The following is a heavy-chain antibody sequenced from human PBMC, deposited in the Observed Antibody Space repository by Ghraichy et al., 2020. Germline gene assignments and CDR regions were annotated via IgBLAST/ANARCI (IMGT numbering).Heavy chain of an antibody. D-gene: IGHD1-14*01. CDR1: GFTVSSYW. CDR3: ARAVGSKRNPLDY. Sequence: GGSLRLSCAASGFTVSSYWMHWVRQAPGKGLVWVSRISSDGTSTAYADSVKGRITISRDNAKNTLYLQMNSLRAEDTAVYYCARAVGSKRNPLDYWGQGTLVTVSS. CDR2: ISSDGTST. J-gene: IGHJ4*02. V-gene: IGHV3-74*01.